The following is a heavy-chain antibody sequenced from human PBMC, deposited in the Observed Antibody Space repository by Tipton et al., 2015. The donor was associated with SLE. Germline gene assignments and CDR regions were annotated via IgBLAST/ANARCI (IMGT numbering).Heavy chain of an antibody. CDR2: ISYSGST. CDR3: ARYTTGTMLDV. CDR1: GGSISSSSYY. V-gene: IGHV4-39*01. Sequence: TLSLTCTVSGGSISSSSYYWGWLRQPPGKGLEWIGSISYSGSTYYSPSLKSRVTVSVDTSKSQFCLKPRSVTAADTAVYYCARYTTGTMLDVWGKGTTVTVSS. D-gene: IGHD1-1*01. J-gene: IGHJ6*04.